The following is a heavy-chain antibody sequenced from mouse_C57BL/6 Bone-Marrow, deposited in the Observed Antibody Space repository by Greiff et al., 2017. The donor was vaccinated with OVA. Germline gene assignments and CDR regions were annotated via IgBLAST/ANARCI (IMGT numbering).Heavy chain of an antibody. V-gene: IGHV1-50*01. CDR1: GYTFTSYW. D-gene: IGHD2-5*01. CDR2: IDPSDSYT. CDR3: ARSGDSNYAYYFDY. J-gene: IGHJ2*01. Sequence: QVQLQQPGAELVKPGASVQLSCKASGYTFTSYWMQWVKQRPGQGLEWIGEIDPSDSYTNYNQKFKGKATLTVDTSSSTAYMQLSSLTSEDSAVYYCARSGDSNYAYYFDYWGQGTTLTVSS.